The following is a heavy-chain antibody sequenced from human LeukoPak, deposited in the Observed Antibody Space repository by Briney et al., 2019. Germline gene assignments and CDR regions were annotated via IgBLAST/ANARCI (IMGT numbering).Heavy chain of an antibody. CDR2: IIPIFGTA. Sequence: VKVSCKASGGTFSSYAISWVRQAPGQGLEWMGGIIPIFGTANYAQKFQGRVTITADESTSTAYMELSSLRSEDTAVYYCAHLPNGHDDYGDYRLAYYFDYWGQGTLVTVSS. CDR3: AHLPNGHDDYGDYRLAYYFDY. J-gene: IGHJ4*02. D-gene: IGHD4-17*01. V-gene: IGHV1-69*13. CDR1: GGTFSSYA.